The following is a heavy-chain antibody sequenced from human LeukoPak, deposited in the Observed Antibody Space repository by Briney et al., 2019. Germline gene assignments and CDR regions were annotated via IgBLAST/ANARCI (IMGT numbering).Heavy chain of an antibody. CDR2: ISWNGGSL. V-gene: IGHV3-9*01. J-gene: IGHJ6*02. CDR3: AKDTEFGEPYHGMDV. D-gene: IGHD3-10*01. CDR1: GFSLDDHA. Sequence: GGSLRLSCAVSGFSLDDHAMHWVRQAPGKSLEWVSGISWNGGSLDYADSVKGRFFISRDNAKKSLYLQMNSLRPEDTAVYYCAKDTEFGEPYHGMDVWGQGTTVTVSS.